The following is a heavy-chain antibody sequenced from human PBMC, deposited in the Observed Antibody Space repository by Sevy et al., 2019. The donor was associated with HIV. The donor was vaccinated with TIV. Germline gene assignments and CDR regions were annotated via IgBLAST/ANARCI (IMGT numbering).Heavy chain of an antibody. CDR1: GYTFTSYG. D-gene: IGHD2-2*01. J-gene: IGHJ6*02. CDR2: ISAYNGNT. CDR3: ARTFSGGHQLLFDYYYGMDV. V-gene: IGHV1-18*01. Sequence: ASVKVSCKASGYTFTSYGISWVRQAPGQGLEWMGWISAYNGNTNYAQKLQGRVTMTTDTSTSTAYMELRSLRSDDTAVYYCARTFSGGHQLLFDYYYGMDVWGQGTTVTVSS.